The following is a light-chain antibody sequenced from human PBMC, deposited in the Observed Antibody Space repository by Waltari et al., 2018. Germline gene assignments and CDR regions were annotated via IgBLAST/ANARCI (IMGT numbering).Light chain of an antibody. J-gene: IGLJ1*01. V-gene: IGLV2-23*02. Sequence: QSALTQPASVSGSPGQSITISCTGTSSDVGSYNLVSWYQQYPGKAPKLMIYEVNKRPSGVSNRLSGSQSANTASLTISGLQAEDEADYYCCSYAGSTYVFGTGTEVTVL. CDR1: SSDVGSYNL. CDR3: CSYAGSTYV. CDR2: EVN.